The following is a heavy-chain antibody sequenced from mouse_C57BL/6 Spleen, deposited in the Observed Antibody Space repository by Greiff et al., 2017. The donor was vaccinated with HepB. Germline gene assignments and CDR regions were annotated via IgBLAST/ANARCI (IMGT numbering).Heavy chain of an antibody. CDR3: ARDPDPY. V-gene: IGHV3-6*01. CDR1: GYSITSGYY. CDR2: ISYDGSN. Sequence: VQLQESGPGLVKPSQSLSLTCSVTGYSITSGYYWNWIRQFPGNKLEWMGYISYDGSNNYNPSLKNRISITRDTSKNQFFLKLNSVTTEDTATYYCARDPDPYWGQGTLVTVSA. J-gene: IGHJ3*01.